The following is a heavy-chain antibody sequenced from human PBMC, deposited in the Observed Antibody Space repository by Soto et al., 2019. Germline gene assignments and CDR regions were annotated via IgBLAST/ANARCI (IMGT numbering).Heavy chain of an antibody. J-gene: IGHJ4*02. V-gene: IGHV1-69*06. CDR3: ARTPFEIASAGTYYFDY. CDR1: GGTFSNYA. CDR2: IIPLFGTP. D-gene: IGHD6-13*01. Sequence: PVKVSCKASGGTFSNYAVSWVRQAPGHGLQWMGGIIPLFGTPDYAQTFQGRVTISADTSTGTAYMELSSLRSDDTAVYYCARTPFEIASAGTYYFDYWGQGTLVTVSS.